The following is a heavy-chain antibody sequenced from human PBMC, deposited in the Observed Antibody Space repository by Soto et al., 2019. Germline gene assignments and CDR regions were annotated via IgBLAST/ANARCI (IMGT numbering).Heavy chain of an antibody. CDR1: GFTFSSYG. CDR3: AIYSSGWYPLDY. V-gene: IGHV3-30*03. Sequence: QVQLVESGGGVVQPGRSLRLSCAASGFTFSSYGMHWVRQAPGKGLEWVAVLSYDGSNKYYADSVKGRFTISRDNSKNKLYLQMNSLRAEDTAVYYGAIYSSGWYPLDYWGQGPLVTVSS. CDR2: LSYDGSNK. D-gene: IGHD6-19*01. J-gene: IGHJ4*02.